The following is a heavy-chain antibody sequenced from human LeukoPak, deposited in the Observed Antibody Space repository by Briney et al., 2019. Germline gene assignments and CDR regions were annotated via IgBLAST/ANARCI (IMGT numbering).Heavy chain of an antibody. J-gene: IGHJ4*02. Sequence: QTGGSLRLSCAASGFTFSSYAMHWVRQAPGKGLEWVAVISYDGSNKYYADSVKGRFTISRDNSKNTLYLQMNSLRAEDTAVYYCARDPNSSSWYYLDYWGQGTLVTVSS. D-gene: IGHD6-13*01. V-gene: IGHV3-30-3*01. CDR1: GFTFSSYA. CDR2: ISYDGSNK. CDR3: ARDPNSSSWYYLDY.